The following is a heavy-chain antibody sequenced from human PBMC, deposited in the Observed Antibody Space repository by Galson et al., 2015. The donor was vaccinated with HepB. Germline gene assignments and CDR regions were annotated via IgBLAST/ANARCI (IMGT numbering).Heavy chain of an antibody. J-gene: IGHJ4*02. CDR3: ATDLTGWASF. V-gene: IGHV1-24*01. Sequence: SVKVSCKVSGNTLPEVSMHWVRQAPGKGLEWMGGFDQEEGETVYAQMFQGRVTLTEDTSTDTAYMEPSSLRSEDTAVYYCATDLTGWASFWGQGTLVTVSS. CDR1: GNTLPEVS. CDR2: FDQEEGET. D-gene: IGHD3-9*01.